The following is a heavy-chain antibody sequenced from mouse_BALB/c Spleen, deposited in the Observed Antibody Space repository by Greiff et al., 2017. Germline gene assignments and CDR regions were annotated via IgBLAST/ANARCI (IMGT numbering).Heavy chain of an antibody. Sequence: EVQLVESGGGLVKPGGSLKLSCAASGFTFSSYAMSWVRQTPEKGLEWVASISSGGSTYYPDSVKGRFTISRDNARNILYLQMSSLRSADTAMYYCASGRATAAFDYWGQGTTLTVSS. CDR3: ASGRATAAFDY. V-gene: IGHV5-6-5*01. CDR2: ISSGGST. CDR1: GFTFSSYA. J-gene: IGHJ2*01. D-gene: IGHD1-2*01.